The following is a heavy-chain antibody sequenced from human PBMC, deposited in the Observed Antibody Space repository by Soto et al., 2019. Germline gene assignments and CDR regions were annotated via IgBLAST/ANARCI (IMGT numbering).Heavy chain of an antibody. J-gene: IGHJ6*02. V-gene: IGHV4-61*01. CDR1: GGSVSSGSYY. CDR3: AREGGTGVTKLNYYYYYGMDV. Sequence: PSETLSLTCTVSGGSVSSGSYYWSWIRQPPGKGLEGIGHIYYSGSTNYNPSLKSRVTISVDTSKNQFSLKLSSVTAADTAVYYCAREGGTGVTKLNYYYYYGMDVWGQGTTVTVSS. D-gene: IGHD2-8*02. CDR2: IYYSGST.